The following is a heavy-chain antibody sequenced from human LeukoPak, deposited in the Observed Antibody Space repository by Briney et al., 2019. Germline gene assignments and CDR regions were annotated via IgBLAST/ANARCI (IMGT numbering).Heavy chain of an antibody. CDR3: ARPGVGFDY. CDR1: GFTFTSYW. Sequence: PGGSLRLSCAASGFTFTSYWMHWVRQAPGKGLVWLSRINSDGTITSYADSLEGRLTISRDNAKNTVYLQMNSLRAEDTAVYYCARPGVGFDYWGQGALVTVSS. J-gene: IGHJ4*02. CDR2: INSDGTIT. V-gene: IGHV3-74*01.